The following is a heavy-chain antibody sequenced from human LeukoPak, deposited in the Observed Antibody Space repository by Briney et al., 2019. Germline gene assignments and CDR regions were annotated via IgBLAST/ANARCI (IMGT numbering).Heavy chain of an antibody. J-gene: IGHJ4*02. CDR2: IVVGSGNT. V-gene: IGHV1-58*02. Sequence: SVKVSCKASGFTFTSSAMQWVRQARGQRLEWIGWIVVGSGNTNYAQKFQERVTITRDMSTSTAYMELSSLRSEDTAMYYCAADYYDSSGYYYVLSNWGQGTLVTVSS. D-gene: IGHD3-22*01. CDR3: AADYYDSSGYYYVLSN. CDR1: GFTFTSSA.